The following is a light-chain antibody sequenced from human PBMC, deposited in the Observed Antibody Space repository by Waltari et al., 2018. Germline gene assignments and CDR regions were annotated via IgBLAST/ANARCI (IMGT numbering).Light chain of an antibody. J-gene: IGLJ1*01. CDR2: EVN. CDR1: SGDVGSYKY. V-gene: IGLV2-14*01. Sequence: QSALTQPASVSGSPGQSITISCTGSSGDVGSYKYVSWYQQHPGQVPNLIIYEVNRRPSVGANRFSGSKSGNTASLTISGLQAEDEADYYCSSHTSSSTFVFGTGTKVDVL. CDR3: SSHTSSSTFV.